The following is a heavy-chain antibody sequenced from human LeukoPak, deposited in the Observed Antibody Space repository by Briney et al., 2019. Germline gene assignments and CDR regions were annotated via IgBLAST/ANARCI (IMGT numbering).Heavy chain of an antibody. CDR3: AIPYYDLWIGYSGNYYYYMDV. CDR2: IYRGGRT. CDR1: RFTVSSNY. J-gene: IGHJ6*03. D-gene: IGHD3-3*01. Sequence: TGGSLRLSCAAARFTVSSNYMSWVRQAPGKGRGWVSVIYRGGRTDYTDSVKGRFTISRDNSKNTLYLQLNNLRAEDTAVYYRAIPYYDLWIGYSGNYYYYMDVWLKGTTATVSS. V-gene: IGHV3-66*02.